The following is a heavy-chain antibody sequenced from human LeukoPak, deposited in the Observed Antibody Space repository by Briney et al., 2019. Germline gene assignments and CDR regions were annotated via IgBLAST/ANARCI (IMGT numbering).Heavy chain of an antibody. CDR3: AKVRNYYDSSGYVY. D-gene: IGHD3-22*01. CDR1: GFTVSSNY. J-gene: IGHJ4*02. V-gene: IGHV3-66*01. CDR2: IYSGGST. Sequence: PGGSLRLSCAASGFTVSSNYMSWVRQAPGKGLEWVSVIYSGGSTYYADSVKGRFTISRDNSKNTLYLQMNSLRAEDTAVYYCAKVRNYYDSSGYVYWGQGTLVTVSS.